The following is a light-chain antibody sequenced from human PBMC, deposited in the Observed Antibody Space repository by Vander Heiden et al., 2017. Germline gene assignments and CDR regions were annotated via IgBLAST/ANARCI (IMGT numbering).Light chain of an antibody. CDR1: QSVSNN. Sequence: EIVMTQSPSTLAVSPGERATLSCQASQSVSNNLAWYQQKPGQAPRLLIYGASTRATGIPARFSGSASGTEFTLTISSLQSEDFAVYYCQQYNNWIFTFGPGTKVDIK. V-gene: IGKV3-15*01. CDR2: GAS. J-gene: IGKJ3*01. CDR3: QQYNNWIFT.